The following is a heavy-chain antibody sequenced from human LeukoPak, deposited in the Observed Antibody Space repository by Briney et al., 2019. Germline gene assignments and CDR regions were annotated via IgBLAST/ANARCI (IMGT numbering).Heavy chain of an antibody. CDR2: INAGNGNT. Sequence: ASVKVSCKASGYTFTSYAMHWVRQAPGQRLEWMGWINAGNGNTKYSQKFQGRVTITRDTSASTAYMELSGLRSEDTAVYYCARAELLWFGELLFPGGPFDYWGQGTLVAVSS. CDR3: ARAELLWFGELLFPGGPFDY. D-gene: IGHD3-10*01. V-gene: IGHV1-3*01. CDR1: GYTFTSYA. J-gene: IGHJ4*02.